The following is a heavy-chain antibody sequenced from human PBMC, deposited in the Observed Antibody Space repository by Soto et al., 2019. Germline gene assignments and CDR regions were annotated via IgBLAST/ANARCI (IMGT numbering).Heavy chain of an antibody. D-gene: IGHD3-22*01. CDR3: AGIVHPRYYYGMDV. Sequence: VQLVQSGAEVKKPGSSVKVSCKASGGTFSSYAISWVRQAPGQGLECMGGIIPIFGTANYAQKFQGRVTITADESTSTAYMEQSSMRSEDTAVYYCAGIVHPRYYYGMDVWGQGTTVTVSS. CDR1: GGTFSSYA. CDR2: IIPIFGTA. J-gene: IGHJ6*02. V-gene: IGHV1-69*12.